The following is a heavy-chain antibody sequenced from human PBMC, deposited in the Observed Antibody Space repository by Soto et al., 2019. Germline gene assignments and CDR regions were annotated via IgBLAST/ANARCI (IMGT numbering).Heavy chain of an antibody. V-gene: IGHV3-30-3*01. CDR2: ISYDGSNK. D-gene: IGHD2-2*01. Sequence: GGSLRLSCAASGFTFSSYAMHWVRQAPGKGLEWVAVISYDGSNKYYADSVKGRFTISRDNSKNTLYLQMNSLRAEDTAVYYCARLFVGVPAGKDYYDSPRALKDFQHWGQGTLVTVSS. J-gene: IGHJ1*01. CDR1: GFTFSSYA. CDR3: ARLFVGVPAGKDYYDSPRALKDFQH.